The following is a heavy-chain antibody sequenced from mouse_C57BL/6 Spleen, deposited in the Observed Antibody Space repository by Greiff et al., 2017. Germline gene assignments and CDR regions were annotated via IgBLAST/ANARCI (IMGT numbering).Heavy chain of an antibody. J-gene: IGHJ3*01. CDR1: GFTFSSYG. D-gene: IGHD2-5*01. CDR3: AREGNSNPY. Sequence: EVQLKESGGDLVKPGGSLKLSCAASGFTFSSYGMSWVRQTPDQRLEWVATISSGGSYTYYPDSVKGRFTISRDNAKNTLYLQMSSLKSEDTAMYYCAREGNSNPYWGQGTLVTVSA. CDR2: ISSGGSYT. V-gene: IGHV5-6*01.